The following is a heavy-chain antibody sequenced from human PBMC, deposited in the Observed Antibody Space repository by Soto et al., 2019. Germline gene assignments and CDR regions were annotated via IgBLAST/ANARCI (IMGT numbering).Heavy chain of an antibody. J-gene: IGHJ5*02. CDR3: ARPSLDYYDSSGYYYGPHWFGP. CDR1: GFTFSSYW. D-gene: IGHD3-22*01. Sequence: PGGSLRLSCAASGFTFSSYWMSWVRQAPGKGLEWVANIKQDGSEKYYVDSVKGRFTISRDNAKNSLYLQMNSLRAEDTAVYYCARPSLDYYDSSGYYYGPHWFGPWGQGTLVTVSS. V-gene: IGHV3-7*01. CDR2: IKQDGSEK.